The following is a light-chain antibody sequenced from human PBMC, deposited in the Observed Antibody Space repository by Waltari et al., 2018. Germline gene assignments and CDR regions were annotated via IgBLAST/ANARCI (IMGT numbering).Light chain of an antibody. CDR2: RNN. V-gene: IGLV1-47*01. J-gene: IGLJ3*02. CDR1: RSNIGSNY. CDR3: AAWDDSLSGRV. Sequence: QSVLTQPPSASGTPGQRVTISCSGSRSNIGSNYVYWYQQVPGTAPKLLISRNNQRPSGVPDRFSGSKSGTSASLAISGLRSEDEVDYYCAAWDDSLSGRVFGGGTKVTVL.